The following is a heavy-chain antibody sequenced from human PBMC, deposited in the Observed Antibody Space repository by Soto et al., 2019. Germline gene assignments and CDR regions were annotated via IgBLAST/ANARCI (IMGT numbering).Heavy chain of an antibody. CDR3: ARRPYYYGSGKHFDY. D-gene: IGHD3-10*01. Sequence: QVQLQQWGAGLLKPSETLSLTCAVYGGSFSGYYWSWIRQPPGKGLEWIGEINHSGSTNYNPSLKSRVTISEDTSKNQFSLKLSSVTAADTAVYYCARRPYYYGSGKHFDYWGQGTLVTVSS. CDR1: GGSFSGYY. V-gene: IGHV4-34*01. CDR2: INHSGST. J-gene: IGHJ4*02.